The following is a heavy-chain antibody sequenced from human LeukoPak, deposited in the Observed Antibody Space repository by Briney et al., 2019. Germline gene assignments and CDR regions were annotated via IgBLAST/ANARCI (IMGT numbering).Heavy chain of an antibody. V-gene: IGHV3-7*01. CDR1: GFTFSSYW. CDR2: IKDGSEK. CDR3: AREGYYYDSSGYQYYFDN. J-gene: IGHJ4*02. D-gene: IGHD3-22*01. Sequence: PGGSLRLSCAASGFTFSSYWMSWVRQAPGKGLEWVANIKDGSEKYYLDSVEGRFTISRDNSKSTLSLQMNSLRAVDTAVYYCAREGYYYDSSGYQYYFDNWGQGTLVTVSS.